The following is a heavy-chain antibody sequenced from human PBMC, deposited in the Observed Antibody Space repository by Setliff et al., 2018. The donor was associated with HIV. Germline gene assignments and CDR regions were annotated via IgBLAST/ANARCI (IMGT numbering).Heavy chain of an antibody. CDR2: ISPDNGAA. J-gene: IGHJ3*01. Sequence: ASVKVSCKAIGYMILGYKMSWVRQAPGQGLEWIGRISPDNGAAKYAPKFQGRVRMTLDTSISTAYLEIPRLTSDDAAVYYCARPRVFDSFDVWGQGTLVTVS. CDR1: GYMILGYK. V-gene: IGHV1-2*06. CDR3: ARPRVFDSFDV.